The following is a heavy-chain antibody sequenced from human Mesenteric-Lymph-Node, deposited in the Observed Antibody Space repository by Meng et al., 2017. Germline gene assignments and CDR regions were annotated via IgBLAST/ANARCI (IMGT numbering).Heavy chain of an antibody. CDR3: ARSPRNNGSGTYYNL. CDR1: GFTFSSYS. CDR2: ISSSSSYI. J-gene: IGHJ4*02. Sequence: GGSLRLSCAASGFTFSSYSMNWVRQAPGKGLEWVSSISSSSSYIYYADSVKGLFTISRDNSKNTLYLQMNSLRAEDTAVYYCARSPRNNGSGTYYNLWGQGTLVTVSS. V-gene: IGHV3-21*04. D-gene: IGHD3-10*01.